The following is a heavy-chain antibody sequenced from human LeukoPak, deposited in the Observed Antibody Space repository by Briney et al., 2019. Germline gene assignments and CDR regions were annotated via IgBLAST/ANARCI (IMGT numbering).Heavy chain of an antibody. Sequence: GGSLRLSCAASGFTFSDYYMNWIRQAPGKGLEWVSYISGSDSGANYADSVKGRFTISRDNAKNSLYLQMNSLGAEDTAMCYCARGLTTVTSLASYWGQGTPVSVSS. D-gene: IGHD4-17*01. CDR3: ARGLTTVTSLASY. CDR1: GFTFSDYY. V-gene: IGHV3-11*03. CDR2: ISGSDSGA. J-gene: IGHJ4*02.